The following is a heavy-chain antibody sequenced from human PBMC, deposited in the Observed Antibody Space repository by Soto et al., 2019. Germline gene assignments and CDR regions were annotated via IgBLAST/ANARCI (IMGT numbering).Heavy chain of an antibody. D-gene: IGHD1-26*01. Sequence: SETLSLTCAVYGGSFIGYYWSWILQPPGKGLEWTGEINHSGSTNYNPSLKSRVTISVDTSKNQFSLKLSSVTAADTAVYYCARGRRELYYFDWWGQGALVTVSS. J-gene: IGHJ4*02. CDR1: GGSFIGYY. V-gene: IGHV4-34*01. CDR3: ARGRRELYYFDW. CDR2: INHSGST.